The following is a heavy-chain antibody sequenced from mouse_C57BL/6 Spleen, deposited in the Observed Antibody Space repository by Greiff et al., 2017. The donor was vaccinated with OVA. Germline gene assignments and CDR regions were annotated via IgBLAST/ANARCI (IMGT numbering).Heavy chain of an antibody. CDR2: IDPSDSYT. J-gene: IGHJ3*01. Sequence: VQLQQPGAELVMPGASVKLSCKASGYTFTSYWMHWVKQRPGQGLEWIGEIDPSDSYTNYNQKFKGKSTLTVDKSSSTAYMQLSSLTSEDSAVYYCARKGFYSRGFAYWGQGTLVTVSA. CDR3: ARKGFYSRGFAY. CDR1: GYTFTSYW. D-gene: IGHD1-1*01. V-gene: IGHV1-69*01.